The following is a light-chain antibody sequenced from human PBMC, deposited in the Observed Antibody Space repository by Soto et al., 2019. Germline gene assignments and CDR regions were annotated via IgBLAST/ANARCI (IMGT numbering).Light chain of an antibody. CDR1: SSDVGGYNY. V-gene: IGLV2-14*03. CDR2: DVD. J-gene: IGLJ1*01. CDR3: SSYTSSSTRV. Sequence: QSSLTHPASVSGSPGQSITISCTGTSSDVGGYNYVSWYQQYPGKAPKVVIYDVDNRPSGVSHRFSGSKSGNTASLTISGLQAEDEADYYCSSYTSSSTRVFGTGTKVTVL.